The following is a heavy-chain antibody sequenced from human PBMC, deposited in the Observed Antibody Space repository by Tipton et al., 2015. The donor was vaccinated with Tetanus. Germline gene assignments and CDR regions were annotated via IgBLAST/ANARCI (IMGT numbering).Heavy chain of an antibody. D-gene: IGHD4-17*01. CDR2: IYPGGSDT. CDR3: ARHLSKAYATSFDP. V-gene: IGHV5-51*01. Sequence: VQLVQSGAEVKKPGESLTISCKGSGYTFTNYWIAWVRRTPGKGLEWIGIIYPGGSDTRYSPSFQGQVSISADKSISTTYLQWGSLKASDTATYYCARHLSKAYATSFDPWGQGTLVTVSS. CDR1: GYTFTNYW. J-gene: IGHJ5*02.